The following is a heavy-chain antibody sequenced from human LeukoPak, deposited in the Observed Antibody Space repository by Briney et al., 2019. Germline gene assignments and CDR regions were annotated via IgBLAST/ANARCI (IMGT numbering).Heavy chain of an antibody. CDR1: RGSLSSYY. J-gene: IGHJ3*02. D-gene: IGHD5-24*01. CDR3: ARRRFSHGDNDAFDI. CDR2: IYCSGGT. V-gene: IGHV4-59*08. Sequence: SETLSLTCTISRGSLSSYYWSWIRQSPGKGPEWIGYIYCSGGTNYNPSLESRVTISVDRSTNQFSLKVRSVTAADTAVYYCARRRFSHGDNDAFDIWGQGTMVTVSS.